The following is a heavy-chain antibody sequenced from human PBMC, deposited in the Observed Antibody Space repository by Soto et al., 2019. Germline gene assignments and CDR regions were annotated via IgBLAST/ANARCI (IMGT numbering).Heavy chain of an antibody. J-gene: IGHJ4*02. CDR2: IIPIFGTA. D-gene: IGHD1-26*01. CDR1: GGTFSSYA. V-gene: IGHV1-69*13. Sequence: GASVKVSCKASGGTFSSYAISWVRQAPGQGLEWMGGIIPIFGTANYAQKFQGRVTITADESTSTAYMELSSPRSEDTAVYYCARVGGIARFDYWGQGTLVTVSS. CDR3: ARVGGIARFDY.